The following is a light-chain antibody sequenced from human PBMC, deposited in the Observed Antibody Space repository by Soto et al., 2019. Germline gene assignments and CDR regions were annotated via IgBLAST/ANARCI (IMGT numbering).Light chain of an antibody. V-gene: IGKV3-15*01. CDR1: QSVSSN. CDR2: GAS. Sequence: EIVMTQSPATLSVSPGERATLSCRASQSVSSNFAWYQQKPGQAPRLLIYGASTRAPGIPARFSGSGSGTEFTLTISSLQPEDFAVYYCQQYNNWLTWTFGQGTKVEIK. J-gene: IGKJ1*01. CDR3: QQYNNWLTWT.